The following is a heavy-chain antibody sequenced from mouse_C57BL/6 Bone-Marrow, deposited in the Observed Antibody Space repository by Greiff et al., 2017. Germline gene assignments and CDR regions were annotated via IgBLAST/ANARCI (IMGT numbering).Heavy chain of an antibody. D-gene: IGHD1-1*01. Sequence: VQLLQSGAELVKPGASVKFSCTASGFTIKDYYMHWVKQRTEQGLEWIGRIDPEGGETKYAPKLQGKVTITADTSSNKAYLQLSNVTSEDTAVYYCARRERYYWYIDVWGTGTTVTVSS. CDR2: IDPEGGET. J-gene: IGHJ1*03. CDR3: ARRERYYWYIDV. V-gene: IGHV14-2*01. CDR1: GFTIKDYY.